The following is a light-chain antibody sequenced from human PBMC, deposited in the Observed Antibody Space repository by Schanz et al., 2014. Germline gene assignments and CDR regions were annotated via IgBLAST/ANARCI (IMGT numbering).Light chain of an antibody. V-gene: IGLV2-14*02. CDR3: SSYTTNSAPGVV. CDR1: SSDVGSYNL. J-gene: IGLJ2*01. CDR2: EDS. Sequence: QSALTQPASVSGSPGQSITISCTGTSSDVGSYNLVSWYQQHPGKAPKLMIYEDSKRPSGISNRFSGSKSGNTASLTISGLQAEDEADYYCSSYTTNSAPGVVFGGGTKLTVL.